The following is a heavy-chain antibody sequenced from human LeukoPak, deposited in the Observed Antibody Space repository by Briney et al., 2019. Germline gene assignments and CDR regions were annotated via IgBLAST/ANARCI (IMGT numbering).Heavy chain of an antibody. D-gene: IGHD2-2*01. Sequence: GRSLRLFCAASGFTFSSYAMHWVRQAPGKGLEWVAVISYDGSNKYYADSVKGRFTISRDNSKKTLYLQMNSLRAEDTAVYYCARDSRYIVVVPSALPPNYYFDYWGQGTLVTVSS. J-gene: IGHJ4*02. CDR3: ARDSRYIVVVPSALPPNYYFDY. CDR1: GFTFSSYA. V-gene: IGHV3-30-3*01. CDR2: ISYDGSNK.